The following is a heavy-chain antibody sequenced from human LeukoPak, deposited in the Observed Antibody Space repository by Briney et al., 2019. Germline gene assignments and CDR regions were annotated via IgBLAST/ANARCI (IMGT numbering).Heavy chain of an antibody. D-gene: IGHD2-2*03. J-gene: IGHJ4*02. V-gene: IGHV3-23*01. CDR3: AKHGYCSCISCFFDF. CDR2: ISDSGSEI. Sequence: PGGSLRLSCAASGFTFSRYVMNWVRQAPGKGLEWVSSISDSGSEIHYAESVKGRFTISRDNSKNTLYLQMNSLRAEDTALYYCAKHGYCSCISCFFDFWGQGTLVTVSS. CDR1: GFTFSRYV.